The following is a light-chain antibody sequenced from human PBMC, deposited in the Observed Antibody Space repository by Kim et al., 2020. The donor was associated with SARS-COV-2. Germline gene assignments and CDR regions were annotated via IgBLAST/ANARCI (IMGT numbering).Light chain of an antibody. CDR3: QQYGSSPRT. CDR2: GAS. Sequence: SPGESATRSCRASQSVRSTSLGWYQQKPGQAPRLLIYGASSRATGIPDRFSGSGSGTDFTLTISRLEPEDFAVYYCQQYGSSPRTFGQGTKVDIK. CDR1: QSVRSTS. V-gene: IGKV3-20*01. J-gene: IGKJ1*01.